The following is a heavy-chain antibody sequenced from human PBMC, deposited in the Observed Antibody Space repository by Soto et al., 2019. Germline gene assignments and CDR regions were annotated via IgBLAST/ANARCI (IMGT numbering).Heavy chain of an antibody. D-gene: IGHD3-9*01. CDR3: ARGALLDWHHYFPLDV. J-gene: IGHJ6*02. CDR1: GDSFNNDG. CDR2: IIPHFGPA. V-gene: IGHV1-69*06. Sequence: SVKVSCKASGDSFNNDGVNWVRQAPGQGLEWVGGIIPHFGPAKYPQKFQGRATITADTPTNTVFMELLSLTSDDTAIYYCARGALLDWHHYFPLDVSGQRTSVPVSS.